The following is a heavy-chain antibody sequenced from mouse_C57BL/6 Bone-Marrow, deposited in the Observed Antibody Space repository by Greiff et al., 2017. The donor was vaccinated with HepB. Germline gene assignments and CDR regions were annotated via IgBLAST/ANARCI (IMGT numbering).Heavy chain of an antibody. J-gene: IGHJ2*01. Sequence: EVMLVESGGGLVKPGGSLKLSCAASGFTFSSYAMSWVRQTPEKGLEWVATISDGGSYTYYPDNVKGRFTISRDNAKNNLYLQMSHLKSEDTAMYYCARVLGALDYWGQGTTLTVSS. CDR3: ARVLGALDY. CDR1: GFTFSSYA. CDR2: ISDGGSYT. V-gene: IGHV5-4*03. D-gene: IGHD1-1*01.